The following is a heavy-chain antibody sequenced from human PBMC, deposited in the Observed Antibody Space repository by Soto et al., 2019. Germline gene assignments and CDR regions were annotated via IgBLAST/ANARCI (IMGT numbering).Heavy chain of an antibody. J-gene: IGHJ6*03. D-gene: IGHD2-21*02. V-gene: IGHV3-23*01. CDR3: AKSGGDWPYYYSYMDV. CDR2: ISGSGDTT. Sequence: GGSLRLSCAASGITFRSYVMSWVRQAPGKGLEWVSGISGSGDTTYSSDSVKGRFTISRDNSKNTLYLQMNSLRAEDTAVYYCAKSGGDWPYYYSYMDVWGKGNTVTVS. CDR1: GITFRSYV.